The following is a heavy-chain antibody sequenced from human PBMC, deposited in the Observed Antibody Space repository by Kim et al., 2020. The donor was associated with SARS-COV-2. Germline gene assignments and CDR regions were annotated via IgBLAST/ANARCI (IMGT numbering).Heavy chain of an antibody. J-gene: IGHJ5*02. V-gene: IGHV4-59*01. Sequence: PSHKSQVTHSADTSKNRSSLKLSSVTAADTAVYYCARSRGLRYLENWFDPWGQGTLVTVSS. D-gene: IGHD3-9*01. CDR3: ARSRGLRYLENWFDP.